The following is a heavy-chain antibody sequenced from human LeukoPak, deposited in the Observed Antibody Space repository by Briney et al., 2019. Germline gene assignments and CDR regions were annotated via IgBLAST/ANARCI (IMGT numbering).Heavy chain of an antibody. Sequence: SETLSLTCTVSGGSISNYYWSWIRHPAGKGLVWIGRVSTSGATNYNPSLKSRVTMSTDTSKNQFSLSLRSMTAADTAVYYCASLFFDTSGYVDQWGQGTLVTVSS. CDR3: ASLFFDTSGYVDQ. CDR1: GGSISNYY. J-gene: IGHJ5*02. V-gene: IGHV4-4*07. CDR2: VSTSGAT. D-gene: IGHD3-22*01.